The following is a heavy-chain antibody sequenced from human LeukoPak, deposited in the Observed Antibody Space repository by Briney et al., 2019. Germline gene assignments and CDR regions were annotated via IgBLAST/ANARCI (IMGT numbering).Heavy chain of an antibody. Sequence: ASVKVSCKASGYTFTSYYMHWVRQAPGQGLEWMGIINPSGGSTSYAQKFQGRVTMTRDMSTSTVYMELSSLRSEDTAVYYCARSVGYCSGGSCPGCYYYMDVWGKGTTVTVSS. J-gene: IGHJ6*03. CDR3: ARSVGYCSGGSCPGCYYYMDV. D-gene: IGHD2-15*01. CDR2: INPSGGST. V-gene: IGHV1-46*01. CDR1: GYTFTSYY.